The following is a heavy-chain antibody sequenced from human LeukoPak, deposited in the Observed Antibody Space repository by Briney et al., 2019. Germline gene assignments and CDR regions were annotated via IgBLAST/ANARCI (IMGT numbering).Heavy chain of an antibody. D-gene: IGHD3-10*01. J-gene: IGHJ3*02. CDR2: IYTSGST. CDR1: GGSISSYY. CDR3: AREALWFGEYDAFDI. V-gene: IGHV4-4*07. Sequence: SETLSLTCTVSGGSISSYYWSWIRQPAGEGLEWIGRIYTSGSTNYNPSLKSRVTMSVDTSKNQFSLKLSSVTAADTAVYYCAREALWFGEYDAFDIWGQGTMVTVSS.